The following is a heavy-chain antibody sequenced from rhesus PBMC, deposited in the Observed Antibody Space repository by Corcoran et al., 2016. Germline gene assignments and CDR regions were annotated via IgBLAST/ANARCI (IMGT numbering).Heavy chain of an antibody. CDR2: INGNSGST. Sequence: QVQLQESGPGLVKPSETLSLTCAVSGGSFSSYWWSWIRQPPGKGLGLIWEINGNSGSTHYNPSLKSRVTISKDASKNQFSLKLSSVTAADTAVYYCARYCTSTTCFYIFEFWGQGALVTVSS. CDR1: GGSFSSYW. CDR3: ARYCTSTTCFYIFEF. J-gene: IGHJ1*01. V-gene: IGHV4-80*01. D-gene: IGHD2-2*01.